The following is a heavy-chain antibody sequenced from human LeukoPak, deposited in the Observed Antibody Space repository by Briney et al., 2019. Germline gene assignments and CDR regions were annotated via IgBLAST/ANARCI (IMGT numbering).Heavy chain of an antibody. Sequence: SETLSLTCAVYGGSFSGYYWSWIRQPPGKGLEWIGEINHSGSTNYNPPLKSRVTISVDTSKNQFSLKLSSVTAADTAVYYCARSHIRPLGLRLGELSSRGGFFDYWGQGTLVTVSS. V-gene: IGHV4-34*01. D-gene: IGHD3-16*02. J-gene: IGHJ4*02. CDR1: GGSFSGYY. CDR2: INHSGST. CDR3: ARSHIRPLGLRLGELSSRGGFFDY.